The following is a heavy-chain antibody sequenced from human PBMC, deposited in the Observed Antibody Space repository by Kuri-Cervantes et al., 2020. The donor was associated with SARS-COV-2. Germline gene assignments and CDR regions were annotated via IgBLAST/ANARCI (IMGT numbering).Heavy chain of an antibody. J-gene: IGHJ5*02. Sequence: SVKVSCKASGGTFTTYGFTWVRQAPGQGLEWMGGIIPFFGTPNYAQKFEGRVTITADESTSTAYMELSSLRSEDTAVYYCATSSPYTQSSNWFDPWGQGTLVTVSS. CDR3: ATSSPYTQSSNWFDP. V-gene: IGHV1-69*13. D-gene: IGHD1/OR15-1a*01. CDR1: GGTFTTYG. CDR2: IIPFFGTP.